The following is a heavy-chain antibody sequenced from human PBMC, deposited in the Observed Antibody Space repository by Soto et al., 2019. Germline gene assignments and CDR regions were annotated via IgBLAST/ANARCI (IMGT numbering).Heavy chain of an antibody. J-gene: IGHJ5*02. CDR3: AKDTTGYSSSWYGWFDP. CDR2: ISGSGGST. Sequence: EVQLLESGGGLVQPGGSLRLSCAASGFTFSSYAMSWVRQAPGKGLEWVSAISGSGGSTYYADSVKGRFTISRDNSKNTLYLQMNSLRAEDTAVYYCAKDTTGYSSSWYGWFDPWGQGTLVTVSS. V-gene: IGHV3-23*01. CDR1: GFTFSSYA. D-gene: IGHD6-13*01.